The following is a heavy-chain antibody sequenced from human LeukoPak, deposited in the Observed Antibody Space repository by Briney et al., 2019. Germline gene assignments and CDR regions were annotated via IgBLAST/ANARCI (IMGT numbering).Heavy chain of an antibody. D-gene: IGHD6-6*01. CDR1: GYTFTDYY. CDR3: ARTSIAARRADFDY. V-gene: IGHV1-2*02. CDR2: INSNIGCT. J-gene: IGHJ4*02. Sequence: ASVRVSCKTSGYTFTDYYIHWVRQAPGQRLEWMGWINSNIGCTSYAQKFHGRVTLTRDPPTRTAYMELNRLISDDTAVYYCARTSIAARRADFDYWGQGTVVTVSS.